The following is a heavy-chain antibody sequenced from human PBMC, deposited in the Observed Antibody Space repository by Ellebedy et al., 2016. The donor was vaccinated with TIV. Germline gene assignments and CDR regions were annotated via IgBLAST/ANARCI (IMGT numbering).Heavy chain of an antibody. CDR3: AKVQGPNNYGRYGLDV. CDR1: GFTFSSYS. CDR2: IGSSSSTI. D-gene: IGHD5-18*01. J-gene: IGHJ6*02. Sequence: PGGSLRLSCAASGFTFSSYSMNWVRQAPGKGLEWISFIGSSSSTIYYADSVKGRFTISRDNAKNSLYLQMNSLRVEDTAFYYCAKVQGPNNYGRYGLDVWGQGTTVNVSS. V-gene: IGHV3-48*04.